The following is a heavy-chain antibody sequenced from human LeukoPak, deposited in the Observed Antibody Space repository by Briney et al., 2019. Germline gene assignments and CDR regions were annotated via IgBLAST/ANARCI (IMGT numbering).Heavy chain of an antibody. Sequence: SVKVSCKASGGTFSSYAISWVRQAPGQGLEWMGGIIPIFGTANYAQKFQGRVTITADESTSIAYMELSSLRSEDTAVYYCASCFYYYDSSGTWNDYWGQGTLVTVSS. J-gene: IGHJ4*02. V-gene: IGHV1-69*13. D-gene: IGHD3-22*01. CDR2: IIPIFGTA. CDR1: GGTFSSYA. CDR3: ASCFYYYDSSGTWNDY.